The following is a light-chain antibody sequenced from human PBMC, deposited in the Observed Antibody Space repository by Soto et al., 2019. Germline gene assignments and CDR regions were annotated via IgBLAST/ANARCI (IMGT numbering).Light chain of an antibody. V-gene: IGKV1-8*01. J-gene: IGKJ2*01. CDR2: VAS. Sequence: AIRMTQSPSSFSASTGDRVTITCRASQGISSYLAWYQQKPGKAPKPLIYVASTLQSGVPSRFSGSGSGTDFTLTISCLQSEDFATYYCQQYYSYPRTFGQGTKVDIK. CDR3: QQYYSYPRT. CDR1: QGISSY.